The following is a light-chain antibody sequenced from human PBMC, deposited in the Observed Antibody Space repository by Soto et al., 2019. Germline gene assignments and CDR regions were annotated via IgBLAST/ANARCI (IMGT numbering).Light chain of an antibody. CDR3: AAWDDSLSGHVV. J-gene: IGLJ2*01. CDR1: GSNIGNND. V-gene: IGLV1-47*01. CDR2: RNT. Sequence: QSLLTQPPSVSGTPGQRVVISCSGSGSNIGNNDVYWYQHLPGTAPKLLIYRNTQRPSGVPDRFSGSRSGTSASLAISGLQSEDEADFYCAAWDDSLSGHVVFGGGTKLTVL.